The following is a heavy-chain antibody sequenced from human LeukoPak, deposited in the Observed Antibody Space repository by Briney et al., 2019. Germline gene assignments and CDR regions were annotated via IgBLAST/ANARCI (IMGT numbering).Heavy chain of an antibody. CDR2: INPSGGST. D-gene: IGHD2-2*02. Sequence: ASVKVSCKASGYTFTSYYIHWVRQAPGEGLEWMGIINPSGGSTSYAQKFQGRVTMTRDMSTSTVYMELSSLRSKDTAVYYCARVAAEVVGVPGAIGFGWLRRDYYYMDVWGKGTTVTVSS. J-gene: IGHJ6*03. V-gene: IGHV1-46*01. CDR3: ARVAAEVVGVPGAIGFGWLRRDYYYMDV. CDR1: GYTFTSYY.